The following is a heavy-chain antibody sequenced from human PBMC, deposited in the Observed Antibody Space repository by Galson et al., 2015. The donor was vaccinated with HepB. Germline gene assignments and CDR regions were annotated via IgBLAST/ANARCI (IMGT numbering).Heavy chain of an antibody. CDR1: GYTLTELS. Sequence: SVKVSCKVSGYTLTELSMHWVRQAPGKGLEWMGGFDPEDGETIYAQKFQGRVTMTEDTSTDTAYMELSSLRSEDTAVYYCATSTGFGGMHAFDIWGQGTMVTVSS. J-gene: IGHJ3*02. D-gene: IGHD3-10*01. V-gene: IGHV1-24*01. CDR3: ATSTGFGGMHAFDI. CDR2: FDPEDGET.